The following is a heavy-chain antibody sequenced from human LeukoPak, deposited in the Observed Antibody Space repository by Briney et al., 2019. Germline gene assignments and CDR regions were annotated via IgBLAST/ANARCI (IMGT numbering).Heavy chain of an antibody. Sequence: PGGSLRLSCAASGFTFSSYAMSWVRQAPGKGLEWVSAISGSGGSTYYADSVKGRFTISRDNAKNSLYLQMNSLRAEDTAVYYCASSYCSSTSCSDAFDIWGQGTMVTVSS. CDR2: ISGSGGST. D-gene: IGHD2-2*01. CDR3: ASSYCSSTSCSDAFDI. CDR1: GFTFSSYA. V-gene: IGHV3-23*01. J-gene: IGHJ3*02.